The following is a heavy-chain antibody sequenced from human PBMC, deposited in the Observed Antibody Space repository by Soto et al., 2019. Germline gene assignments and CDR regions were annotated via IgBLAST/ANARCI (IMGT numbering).Heavy chain of an antibody. J-gene: IGHJ5*02. V-gene: IGHV1-8*01. Sequence: ASVKVSCKASGYTFTSYDINWVRQATGQGLEWMGWMNPNSGNTGYAQKFQGRVTMTRNTSISTAYMELSSLRSEDTAVYYCARGRLTIFRVVIQNWFDPCGQGTLVTVSS. CDR2: MNPNSGNT. D-gene: IGHD3-3*01. CDR1: GYTFTSYD. CDR3: ARGRLTIFRVVIQNWFDP.